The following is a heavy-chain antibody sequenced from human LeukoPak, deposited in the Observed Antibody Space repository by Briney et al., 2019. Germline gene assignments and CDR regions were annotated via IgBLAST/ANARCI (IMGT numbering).Heavy chain of an antibody. CDR3: ASTGSYLIYYFNY. V-gene: IGHV4-39*07. D-gene: IGHD1-26*01. Sequence: KPSETLSLTCTVSGGSISSDFYYWGWIRQPPGKGLEWIGSLYYSGSTYYNPSLKSRVTISVDTSKNQFSLKLASVTAADTAVYYCASTGSYLIYYFNYWGQGTLVTVSS. CDR1: GGSISSDFYY. CDR2: LYYSGST. J-gene: IGHJ4*02.